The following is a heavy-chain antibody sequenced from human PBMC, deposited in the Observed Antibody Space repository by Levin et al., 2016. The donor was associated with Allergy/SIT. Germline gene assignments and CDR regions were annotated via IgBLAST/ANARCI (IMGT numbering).Heavy chain of an antibody. V-gene: IGHV1-3*01. CDR3: AREEWGYSSGWYYLDY. J-gene: IGHJ4*02. CDR1: GGTFSSYA. D-gene: IGHD6-19*01. CDR2: INAGNGNT. Sequence: ASVKVSCKASGGTFSSYAISWVRQAPGQGLEWMGWINAGNGNTKYSQKFQGRVTITRDTSASTAYMELSSLRSEDTAVYYCAREEWGYSSGWYYLDYWGQGTLVTVSS.